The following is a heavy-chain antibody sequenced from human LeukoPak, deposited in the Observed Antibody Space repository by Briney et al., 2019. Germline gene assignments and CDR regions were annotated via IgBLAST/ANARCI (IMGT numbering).Heavy chain of an antibody. CDR1: GFTFSSYG. J-gene: IGHJ4*02. D-gene: IGHD3-10*01. V-gene: IGHV3-33*01. Sequence: GGSLRLSCATSGFTFSSYGMHWVRQAPGKGLEWVAVIWYDGSNIHYADSVQGRFTISRDSSKNMLYLQMNSLRAEDTGVYYCAREVSVVRGVNWGQGTLVTVSS. CDR3: AREVSVVRGVN. CDR2: IWYDGSNI.